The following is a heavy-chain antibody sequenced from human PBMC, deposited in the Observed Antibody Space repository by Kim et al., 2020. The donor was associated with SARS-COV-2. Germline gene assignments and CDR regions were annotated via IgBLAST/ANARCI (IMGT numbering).Heavy chain of an antibody. D-gene: IGHD3-16*01. CDR2: ISYDGSNK. CDR1: GFTFSSYA. J-gene: IGHJ4*02. CDR3: ARGQIGGFDY. V-gene: IGHV3-30*04. Sequence: GGSLRLSCAASGFTFSSYAMHWVRQAPGKGLEWVAVISYDGSNKYYADSVKGRFTISRDNSKNTLYLQMNSLRAEDTAVYYCARGQIGGFDYWGQGTLVTVSS.